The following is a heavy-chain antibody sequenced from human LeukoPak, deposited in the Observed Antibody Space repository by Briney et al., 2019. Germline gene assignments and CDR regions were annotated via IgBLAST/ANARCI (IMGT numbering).Heavy chain of an antibody. CDR3: AKDRLQSNYYYMDV. Sequence: PGGSLRLSCAASGFTFSTYGMHWVRQAPGKGLEWVAFLRYDGSNQYYADSVKGRFTISRDNSKNTLYLQMDSLRAVDTAVYYCAKDRLQSNYYYMDVWGKGTTVTVSS. D-gene: IGHD4-11*01. J-gene: IGHJ6*03. CDR1: GFTFSTYG. CDR2: LRYDGSNQ. V-gene: IGHV3-30*02.